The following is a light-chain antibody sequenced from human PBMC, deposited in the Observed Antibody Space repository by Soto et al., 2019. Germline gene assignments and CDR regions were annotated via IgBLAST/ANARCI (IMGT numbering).Light chain of an antibody. Sequence: IGTTQSPAPMPLARGDRVTLCXRASDSVTTNLPWYPQKSGKAPRXXISXASTRGTGIPASFSGSGSGKEFNITISMLQYEHGQVYYCQQYTLCRTFGQGTKVDI. CDR3: QQYTLCRT. J-gene: IGKJ1*01. CDR2: XAS. V-gene: IGKV3-15*01. CDR1: DSVTTN.